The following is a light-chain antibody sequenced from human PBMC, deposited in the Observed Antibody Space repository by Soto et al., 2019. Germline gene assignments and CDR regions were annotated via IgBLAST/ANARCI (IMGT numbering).Light chain of an antibody. V-gene: IGLV4-69*01. Sequence: QPVLTQSPSASASLGASVKLTCTLSSGRSSYAIAWHQQQPEKGPRYLMKLNSDGSHNKGDGIPDRFSGSSSGAERYLTISSLQSEDESDCYCQTWGTGTVLFGGGTKLTVL. CDR1: SGRSSYA. CDR3: QTWGTGTVL. CDR2: LNSDGSH. J-gene: IGLJ2*01.